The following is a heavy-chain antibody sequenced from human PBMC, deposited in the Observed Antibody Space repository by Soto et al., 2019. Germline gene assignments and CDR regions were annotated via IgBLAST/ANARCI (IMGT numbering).Heavy chain of an antibody. J-gene: IGHJ4*02. V-gene: IGHV4-59*08. CDR1: GGSISSYY. D-gene: IGHD2-15*01. CDR2: IYYSGST. CDR3: ARHHRYCSGGSCYLYDY. Sequence: SETLSLTCTVSGGSISSYYWSWIRQPPGKGLEWIGYIYYSGSTNYNPSLKSRVTISLDTSKNQFSLKLSSVTAADTAVYYCARHHRYCSGGSCYLYDYWGQGTLVTVSS.